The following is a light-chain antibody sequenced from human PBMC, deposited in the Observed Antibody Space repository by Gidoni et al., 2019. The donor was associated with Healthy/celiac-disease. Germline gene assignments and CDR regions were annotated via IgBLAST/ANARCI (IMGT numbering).Light chain of an antibody. CDR1: QSVSSY. Sequence: EILFTQSPATLSLSPGERSTLSCRASQSVSSYLAWYQQKPGQAPRFLIYDASNRATGIPARFSGSGSGTNFTLTISSLEPDDFAVYYCQQRSNWPPITFGQGTRLEIK. V-gene: IGKV3-11*01. J-gene: IGKJ5*01. CDR2: DAS. CDR3: QQRSNWPPIT.